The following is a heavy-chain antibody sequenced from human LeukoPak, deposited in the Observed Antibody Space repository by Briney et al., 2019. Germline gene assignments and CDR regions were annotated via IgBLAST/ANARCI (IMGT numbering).Heavy chain of an antibody. CDR1: GFTFSSYS. Sequence: GGSLRLSCAASGFTFSSYSMNWVRQAPGKGLEWVSYISSSSSTIYYADSVKGRFTISRDNAMNSLYLQMNSLRDEDTAVYYCARHGYSSGWYIFDYWGQGTLVTVSS. J-gene: IGHJ4*02. CDR2: ISSSSSTI. CDR3: ARHGYSSGWYIFDY. V-gene: IGHV3-48*02. D-gene: IGHD6-19*01.